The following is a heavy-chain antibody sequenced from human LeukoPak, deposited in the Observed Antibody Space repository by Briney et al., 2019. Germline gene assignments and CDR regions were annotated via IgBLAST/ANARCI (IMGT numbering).Heavy chain of an antibody. CDR1: GYTFTGYY. CDR2: INPNSGGT. Sequence: ASVKVSCKSSGYTFTGYYVHWVRQAPGQGLEWMGWINPNSGGTNYAQKFQGRVTMTRDTSISTAYMELSRLRSDDTAVYYCARGDHYDILTGYQTPSHLSDYWGQGTLVTVSS. J-gene: IGHJ4*02. D-gene: IGHD3-9*01. CDR3: ARGDHYDILTGYQTPSHLSDY. V-gene: IGHV1-2*02.